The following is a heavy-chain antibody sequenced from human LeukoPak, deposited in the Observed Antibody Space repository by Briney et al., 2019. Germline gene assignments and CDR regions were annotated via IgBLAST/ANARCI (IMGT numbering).Heavy chain of an antibody. V-gene: IGHV4-34*01. CDR3: TALSGYNWNYVSFDY. J-gene: IGHJ4*02. D-gene: IGHD1-7*01. CDR1: DGPFSGYY. Sequence: SETLSLTCAVHDGPFSGYYWSWIRQPPGKGLEWIGEISQRGSPNYNPSLKSRVTISINTSKKQFSVELSSVTAADTAVYYCTALSGYNWNYVSFDYWGQGTLVTVSS. CDR2: ISQRGSP.